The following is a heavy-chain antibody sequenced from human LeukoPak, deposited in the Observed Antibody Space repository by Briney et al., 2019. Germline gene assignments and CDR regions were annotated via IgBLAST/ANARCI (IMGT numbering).Heavy chain of an antibody. CDR1: GGSFSGYY. J-gene: IGHJ4*02. CDR2: INHSGST. CDR3: ARGPWRRWLQLDYFDY. D-gene: IGHD5-24*01. Sequence: SETLSLTCAVYGGSFSGYYWSWIRQPPGKGLEWIGEINHSGSTNYNPSLKSRVTISVDTSKNQFSLKLSSVTAADTAVYYCARGPWRRWLQLDYFDYWGQGTLVTVSS. V-gene: IGHV4-34*01.